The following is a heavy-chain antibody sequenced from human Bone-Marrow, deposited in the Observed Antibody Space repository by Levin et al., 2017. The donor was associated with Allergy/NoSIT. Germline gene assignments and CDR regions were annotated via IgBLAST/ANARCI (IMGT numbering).Heavy chain of an antibody. Sequence: GESLKISCAASGFTFSSHWMTWVRQYPGKGLEWVANIKHDGGEKYYADSVRGRFTISRDNAKNSLYLEMNSLRADDTGVYYCATYNWNNGREFDYWGQGTLVTVSS. CDR1: GFTFSSHW. D-gene: IGHD1/OR15-1a*01. V-gene: IGHV3-7*01. CDR3: ATYNWNNGREFDY. J-gene: IGHJ4*02. CDR2: IKHDGGEK.